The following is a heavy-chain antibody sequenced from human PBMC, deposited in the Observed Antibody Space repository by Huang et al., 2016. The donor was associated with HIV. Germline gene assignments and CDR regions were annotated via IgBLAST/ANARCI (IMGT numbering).Heavy chain of an antibody. J-gene: IGHJ6*03. D-gene: IGHD3-10*01. V-gene: IGHV4-39*01. Sequence: QLLLQESGPGLVKPSGALALTCAVSGGSIRSSDYHWGWIRQPPGKGLEWIGSIYYMGSPHYSPSLKSRVTIAVDTSKNLFFLNLTSMTAADTAVYYCARHREGPVAYYSGWGSHLNYMDVWGRGRTVVVSS. CDR1: GGSIRSSDYH. CDR3: ARHREGPVAYYSGWGSHLNYMDV. CDR2: IYYMGSP.